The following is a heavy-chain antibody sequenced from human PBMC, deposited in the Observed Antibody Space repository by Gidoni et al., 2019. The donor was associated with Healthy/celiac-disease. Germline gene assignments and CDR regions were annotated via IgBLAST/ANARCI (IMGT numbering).Heavy chain of an antibody. D-gene: IGHD3-3*01. V-gene: IGHV4-4*02. CDR3: ARGSRRITIFGVVGPGGDAFDI. J-gene: IGHJ3*02. Sequence: QVQLQESGPGLVKPSGTLSLTCAVSGGSISSSNWWSWVRQPPGKGLEWIGEIYHSGSTNYNPSLKSRVTISVDKSKNQFSLKLSSVTAADTAVYYCARGSRRITIFGVVGPGGDAFDIWGQGTMVTVSS. CDR2: IYHSGST. CDR1: GGSISSSNW.